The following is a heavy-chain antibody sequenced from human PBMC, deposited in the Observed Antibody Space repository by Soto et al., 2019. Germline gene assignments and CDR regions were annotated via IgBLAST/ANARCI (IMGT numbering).Heavy chain of an antibody. V-gene: IGHV3-30-3*01. CDR1: GFTFSSYA. CDR2: ISYDGSNK. J-gene: IGHJ6*02. CDR3: ARHMGADSDFWSGYYTYYYYYGMDV. Sequence: PGGSLRLSCAASGFTFSSYAMHWVRQAPGKGLEWVAVISYDGSNKYYADSVKGRFTISRDNSKNTLYLQMNSLRAEDTAVYYCARHMGADSDFWSGYYTYYYYYGMDVWGQGPTVTVSS. D-gene: IGHD3-3*01.